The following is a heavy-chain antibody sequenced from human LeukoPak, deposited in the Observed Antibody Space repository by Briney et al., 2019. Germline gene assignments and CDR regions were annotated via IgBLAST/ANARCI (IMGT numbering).Heavy chain of an antibody. CDR2: IKQDGSEK. V-gene: IGHV3-7*01. Sequence: GGSLRLSCAASGFTFSSYWMSWVRQAPGKGLEWVANIKQDGSEKYYVDSVKGRFTISRDNAKNSLYLQMNSLRAEDTAVYYCARANRYYDFWSGYSYYFDYWGQGTLVTVSS. CDR1: GFTFSSYW. J-gene: IGHJ4*02. CDR3: ARANRYYDFWSGYSYYFDY. D-gene: IGHD3-3*01.